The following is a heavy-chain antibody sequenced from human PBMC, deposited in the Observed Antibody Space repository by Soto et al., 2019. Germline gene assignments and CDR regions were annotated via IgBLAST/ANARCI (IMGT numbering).Heavy chain of an antibody. CDR1: GGSFSGYY. CDR2: INHSGST. V-gene: IGHV4-34*01. J-gene: IGHJ6*03. Sequence: SETLSLTCAVYGGSFSGYYWSWIRQPPGKGLEWIGEINHSGSTNYNPSLKSRVTISVDTSKNQFSLKLSSVTAADTAVYYCARGRHDFWSGYYYYMDVWGKGTTVTVSS. CDR3: ARGRHDFWSGYYYYMDV. D-gene: IGHD3-3*01.